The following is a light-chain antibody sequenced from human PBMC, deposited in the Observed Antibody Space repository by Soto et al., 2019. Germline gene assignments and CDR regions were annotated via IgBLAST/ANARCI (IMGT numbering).Light chain of an antibody. CDR3: QQVTGHPLA. CDR1: QGISSY. J-gene: IGKJ5*01. CDR2: AAS. Sequence: SGSVGDRDTITCRTSQGISSYLAWYQQKPGKAPKLLIYAASTLQSGVPSRFSCSGSRTEHTLTICGLQLAALATYRCQQVTGHPLASGRGTRLEIK. V-gene: IGKV1-9*01.